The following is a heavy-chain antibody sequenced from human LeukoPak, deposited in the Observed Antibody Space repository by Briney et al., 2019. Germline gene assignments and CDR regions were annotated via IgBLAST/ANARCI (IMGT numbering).Heavy chain of an antibody. Sequence: PGGSLTLSCAASGFTFSSYEMNWVRQAPGKGLEWVSYISGGGTTIFYADSVKGRFTISRDNAKNSLYLHMNSLSAEDTALYFCATETENSNYDAFGIWGQGTLVTVSS. V-gene: IGHV3-48*03. D-gene: IGHD4-11*01. CDR3: ATETENSNYDAFGI. J-gene: IGHJ3*02. CDR2: ISGGGTTI. CDR1: GFTFSSYE.